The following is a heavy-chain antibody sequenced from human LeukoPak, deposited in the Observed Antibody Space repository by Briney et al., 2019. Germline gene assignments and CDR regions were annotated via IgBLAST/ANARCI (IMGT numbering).Heavy chain of an antibody. CDR2: IKQDGSEK. V-gene: IGHV3-7*01. CDR1: GFTFTKYW. Sequence: HPGGSLRLSCAASGFTFTKYWMSWVRRAPGKGLEWVANIKQDGSEKYYVDSVKGRFTISRDNAKNSLYLQMNSLRVEDTAVYYCAGMSTGWPFDCWDQGTLVTVSS. D-gene: IGHD2-15*01. CDR3: AGMSTGWPFDC. J-gene: IGHJ4*02.